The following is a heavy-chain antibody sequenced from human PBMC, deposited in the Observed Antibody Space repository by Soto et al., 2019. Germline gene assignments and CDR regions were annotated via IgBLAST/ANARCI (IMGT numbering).Heavy chain of an antibody. CDR1: GYSISSGFY. J-gene: IGHJ4*02. V-gene: IGHV4-38-2*02. D-gene: IGHD2-15*01. CDR3: ARESGCSGGICSLPSFFDY. Sequence: TSETLSLTCDVSGYSISSGFYWGWIRQPPGKGLEWIGTIYRSGSTYYNPSLKSRVTMSVDTSLNQFSLKLRSVTAADTAVYYCARESGCSGGICSLPSFFDYWGRGTLVTVSS. CDR2: IYRSGST.